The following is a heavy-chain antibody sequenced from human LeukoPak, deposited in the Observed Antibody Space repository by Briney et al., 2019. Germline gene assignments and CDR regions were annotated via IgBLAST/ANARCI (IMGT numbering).Heavy chain of an antibody. CDR1: GGSISSYY. J-gene: IGHJ4*02. CDR2: IYYSGST. D-gene: IGHD3-22*01. CDR3: VGPYDSSGYYLGC. Sequence: SETLSLTCTVSGGSISSYYWSWIRQPPGKGLEWIGYIYYSGSTNYNPSLKSRVTISVDTSKNQFSLKLSSVTAADTAVYYCVGPYDSSGYYLGCWGQGTLVTVSS. V-gene: IGHV4-59*08.